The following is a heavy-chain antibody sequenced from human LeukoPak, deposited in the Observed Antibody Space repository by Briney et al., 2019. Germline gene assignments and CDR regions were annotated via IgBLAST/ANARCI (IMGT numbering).Heavy chain of an antibody. Sequence: PGESLRLSCAASGFTFSSYSMNWVRQAPGMGLEWVSYISSASNTIYYADSVKGRFTISRDNAKNSLYLQMNSLRAEDTAMYYCARDGWFGDYNWFDPWGQGTLVTVSS. CDR1: GFTFSSYS. D-gene: IGHD3-10*01. V-gene: IGHV3-48*01. CDR2: ISSASNTI. J-gene: IGHJ5*02. CDR3: ARDGWFGDYNWFDP.